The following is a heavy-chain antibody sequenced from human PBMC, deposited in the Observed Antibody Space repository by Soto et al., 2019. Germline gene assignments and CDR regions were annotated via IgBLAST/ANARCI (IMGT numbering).Heavy chain of an antibody. D-gene: IGHD2-2*02. V-gene: IGHV1-46*03. CDR1: GYTFTSYY. CDR3: AREWGMSRGLSPDGDIVVVPTAISY. Sequence: GASVKASCKACGYTFTSYYMHCVRQAPGQGLEWMGIINPSGGSTSYAQKFQGRVTMTRDTSTSTVYMELSSLRSEDTAVYYCAREWGMSRGLSPDGDIVVVPTAISYWGQGTLVTVSS. CDR2: INPSGGST. J-gene: IGHJ4*02.